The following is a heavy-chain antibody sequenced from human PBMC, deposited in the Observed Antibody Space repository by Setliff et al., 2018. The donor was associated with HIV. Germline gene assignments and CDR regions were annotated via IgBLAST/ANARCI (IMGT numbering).Heavy chain of an antibody. CDR1: GFTFRDFA. CDR2: ISYDGRSV. CDR3: ATARIPTGGTSTSFDY. V-gene: IGHV3-30*01. J-gene: IGHJ4*02. Sequence: LRLSCVASGFTFRDFAMFWVRQAPGKGLEWVSAISYDGRSVHYADSVKGRFTISRDNSKNTLYLQVNSLRPEDTARYFCATARIPTGGTSTSFDYWGQGTLVTVSS. D-gene: IGHD1-1*01.